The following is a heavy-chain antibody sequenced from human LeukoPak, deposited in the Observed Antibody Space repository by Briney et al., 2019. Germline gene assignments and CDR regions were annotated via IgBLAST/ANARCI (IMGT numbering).Heavy chain of an antibody. Sequence: PGGPLRLSCAASGFTFSSYWMHWVRQAPGKGLVWVSRINSDGSSTTYADSVKGRFTISRDNAKNTLYLQMNSLRAEETAEYYCASESGSYLRAFDIWGQGTMVTVSS. CDR2: INSDGSST. CDR3: ASESGSYLRAFDI. J-gene: IGHJ3*02. V-gene: IGHV3-74*01. CDR1: GFTFSSYW. D-gene: IGHD1-26*01.